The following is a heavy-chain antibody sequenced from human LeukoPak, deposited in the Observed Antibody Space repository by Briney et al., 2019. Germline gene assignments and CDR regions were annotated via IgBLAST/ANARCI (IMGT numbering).Heavy chain of an antibody. CDR1: GFTFSSYA. J-gene: IGHJ4*02. V-gene: IGHV3-23*01. Sequence: GGSLRLSCAASGFTFSSYAMSWVRQAPGKRLEWVSAISGSGGSTYYADSVKGRFTISRDNSKNTLYLQMNSLRAEDTAVYYCANGPGGSSWWDYWGQGTLVTVSS. CDR3: ANGPGGSSWWDY. CDR2: ISGSGGST. D-gene: IGHD6-13*01.